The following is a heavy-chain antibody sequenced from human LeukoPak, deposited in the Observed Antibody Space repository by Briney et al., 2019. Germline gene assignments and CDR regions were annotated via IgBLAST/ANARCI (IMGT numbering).Heavy chain of an antibody. D-gene: IGHD6-6*01. V-gene: IGHV4-59*01. Sequence: PSETLSLTCTVSGGSISSYYWSWIRQPRGKGLEWIGYIYYSGSTNYNPSLKSRVTISVDTSKNQFSLKLSSVTAADTAVYYCARLSSLKYYFDSWGQGTLVTVSS. CDR3: ARLSSLKYYFDS. J-gene: IGHJ4*02. CDR2: IYYSGST. CDR1: GGSISSYY.